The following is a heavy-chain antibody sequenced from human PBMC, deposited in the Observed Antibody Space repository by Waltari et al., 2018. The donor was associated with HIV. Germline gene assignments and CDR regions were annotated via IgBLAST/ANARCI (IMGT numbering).Heavy chain of an antibody. CDR2: DWAYDGKI. V-gene: IGHV1-18*01. CDR1: GYDFTSYG. Sequence: QLLQSGPETRKPGAAVKISCKASGYDFTSYGITWVRRAPGGGLEWVGWDWAYDGKIDVDRKVKDRGSRTKDTTTATAFLEVRSLTVDDTATYYCTKGGGSWIQETHYYKAFDVWGHGTTVIV. D-gene: IGHD5-18*01. J-gene: IGHJ6*02. CDR3: TKGGGSWIQETHYYKAFDV.